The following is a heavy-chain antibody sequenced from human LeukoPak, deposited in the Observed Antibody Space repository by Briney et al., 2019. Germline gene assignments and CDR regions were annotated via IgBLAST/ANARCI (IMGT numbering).Heavy chain of an antibody. J-gene: IGHJ4*02. CDR2: ISSNGGST. V-gene: IGHV3-64*04. Sequence: GGSLRLSCSASGFTFSSYSMHWVRQAPGKGLEYVSAISSNGGSTYHADSVKGRFTISRDNSKNTLYLQMYSLRAEDTAVYYCAKATTTVTTRFDYWGQGTLVTVSS. CDR3: AKATTTVTTRFDY. CDR1: GFTFSSYS. D-gene: IGHD4-17*01.